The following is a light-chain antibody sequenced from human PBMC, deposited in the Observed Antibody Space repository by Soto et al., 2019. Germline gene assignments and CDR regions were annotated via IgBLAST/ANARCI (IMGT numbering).Light chain of an antibody. J-gene: IGLJ2*01. CDR1: SSDDGSYNL. CDR3: DSYAGRSTSV. V-gene: IGLV2-23*01. Sequence: QSALTQPASVSGSPGQSITISCTGTSSDDGSYNLVSWYQQYPGKAPKLMIYEDDERPSGVSNRFSGSKSGNTASLTISGLQAEDEADYYCDSYAGRSTSVFGGGTKLTV. CDR2: EDD.